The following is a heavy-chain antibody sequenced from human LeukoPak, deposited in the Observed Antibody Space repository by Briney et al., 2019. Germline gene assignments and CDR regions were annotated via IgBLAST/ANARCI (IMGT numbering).Heavy chain of an antibody. D-gene: IGHD3-16*01. Sequence: PSETLSLTCDVSGGSRINAGWWSWVRQPPGKGLEWIGEIFHSGSTKYNPSLESRVTISVDKFNHQFTLEMNSVTAADTAIYYCARDLGYYYGLDIWSRGTTVTVSS. CDR2: IFHSGST. J-gene: IGHJ6*02. CDR1: GGSRINAGW. CDR3: ARDLGYYYGLDI. V-gene: IGHV4-4*02.